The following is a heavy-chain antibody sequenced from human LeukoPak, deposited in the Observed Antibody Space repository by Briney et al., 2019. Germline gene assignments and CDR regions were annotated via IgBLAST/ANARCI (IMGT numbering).Heavy chain of an antibody. V-gene: IGHV4-59*08. CDR2: IYFTGST. D-gene: IGHD2-15*01. CDR1: GGSMANSY. J-gene: IGHJ3*01. Sequence: SETLSLTCTVSGGSMANSYWGWIRQPPGKGLEWLGYIYFTGSTNSNPSLKSRVTISLDTSKNQLSLRLTSVTAADTAVYYCARRRQVSYYSPYAFDLWGQGTMVTVSS. CDR3: ARRRQVSYYSPYAFDL.